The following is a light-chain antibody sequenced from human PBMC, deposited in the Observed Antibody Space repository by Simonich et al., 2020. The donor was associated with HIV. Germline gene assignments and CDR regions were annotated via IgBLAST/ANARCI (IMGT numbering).Light chain of an antibody. V-gene: IGKV1-NL1*01. Sequence: IQLTQSPSSLSASVGDRVTITCRASQGISSALAWYQQKPGKAPKLLLYEASRLQRWVPSRFSGSGSGTHYTLSISSLQPEDFTTYYCQQYYSTPYTFGQGTKLEIK. CDR2: EAS. CDR3: QQYYSTPYT. J-gene: IGKJ2*01. CDR1: QGISSA.